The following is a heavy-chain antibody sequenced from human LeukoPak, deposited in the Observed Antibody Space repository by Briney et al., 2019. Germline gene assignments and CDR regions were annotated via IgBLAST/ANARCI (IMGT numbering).Heavy chain of an antibody. CDR3: AKLVPVPAAGRGGDY. CDR1: GFTFSSYG. D-gene: IGHD6-13*01. CDR2: ISYDGSNK. Sequence: PGRSLRLSCAASGFTFSSYGMHWVRQAPGKGLEWVAVISYDGSNKYYADSVKGRFTISRDNSKNTLYLQMNSLRAEDTAVYYCAKLVPVPAAGRGGDYWGQGTLVTVSS. V-gene: IGHV3-30*18. J-gene: IGHJ4*02.